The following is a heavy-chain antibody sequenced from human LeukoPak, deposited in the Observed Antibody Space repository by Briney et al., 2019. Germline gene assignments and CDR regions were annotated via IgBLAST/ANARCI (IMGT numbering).Heavy chain of an antibody. CDR3: ARDRDSSGWFDY. CDR1: GGSISGFY. D-gene: IGHD6-19*01. V-gene: IGHV4-59*01. Sequence: SETLSLACTVAGGSISGFYWGWIRQAPGKGLEWIGFIYYSGSANYNPSLKSRVTMSVDTSKNQFSLKLSSVTAADTAFYYCARDRDSSGWFDYWGQGTLVTVSS. J-gene: IGHJ4*02. CDR2: IYYSGSA.